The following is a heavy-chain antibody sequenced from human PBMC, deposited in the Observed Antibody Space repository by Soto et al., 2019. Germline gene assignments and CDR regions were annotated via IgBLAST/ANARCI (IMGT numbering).Heavy chain of an antibody. J-gene: IGHJ6*03. CDR2: IYYSGST. Sequence: QVQLQESGPGLVKPSETLSLTCTVSGGSISSYYWSWIRQPPGKGLEWIGYIYYSGSTNYNPSLKSRVTISVDTSKNQFSLKLSSVAAADTAVYYCARGPDIVVVVAATPGYYYMDVWGKGTTVTVSS. CDR3: ARGPDIVVVVAATPGYYYMDV. V-gene: IGHV4-59*01. CDR1: GGSISSYY. D-gene: IGHD2-15*01.